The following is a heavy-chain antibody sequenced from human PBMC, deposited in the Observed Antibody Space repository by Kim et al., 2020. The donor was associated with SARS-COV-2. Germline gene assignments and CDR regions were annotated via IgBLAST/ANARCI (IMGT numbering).Heavy chain of an antibody. D-gene: IGHD6-6*01. J-gene: IGHJ6*03. V-gene: IGHV3-64*01. Sequence: GGSLRLSCAASGFTFSSYAMHWVRQAPGKGLEYVSAISSNGGSTYYANSVKGRFTISRDNSKNTLYLQMGSLRAEDMAVYYCARDRRIAARDVKLESSYMDVWGKETTVTVSS. CDR2: ISSNGGST. CDR3: ARDRRIAARDVKLESSYMDV. CDR1: GFTFSSYA.